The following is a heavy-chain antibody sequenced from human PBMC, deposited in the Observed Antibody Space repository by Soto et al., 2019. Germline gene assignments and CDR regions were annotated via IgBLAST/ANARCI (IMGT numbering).Heavy chain of an antibody. D-gene: IGHD1-26*01. Sequence: QVQLQESGPGLVKPSETLSLTCTVSGGSISSYYWSWIRQPPGKGLEWIGYIYYSGSTNYNPSLXSXAXIXXATSKNQFSLKLSSVTAADTAVYYCARRWGPTFDFWGQGTLVTVSS. J-gene: IGHJ4*02. V-gene: IGHV4-59*01. CDR2: IYYSGST. CDR1: GGSISSYY. CDR3: ARRWGPTFDF.